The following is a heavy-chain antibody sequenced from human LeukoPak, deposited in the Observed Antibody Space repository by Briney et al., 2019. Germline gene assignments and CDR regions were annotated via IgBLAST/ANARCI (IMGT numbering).Heavy chain of an antibody. CDR1: GFTVSSHP. Sequence: GRSLRLSYAAAGFTVSSHPMDSVRQAPRNWLEYDSGISTNGGSTYYANSVKGRFTLTRDNSKYTLYLHMGSLRAEGMAVYYWAREQAARDCGFDYWGQGSLVSVCS. J-gene: IGHJ4*02. CDR3: AREQAARDCGFDY. V-gene: IGHV3-64*01. D-gene: IGHD6-6*01. CDR2: ISTNGGST.